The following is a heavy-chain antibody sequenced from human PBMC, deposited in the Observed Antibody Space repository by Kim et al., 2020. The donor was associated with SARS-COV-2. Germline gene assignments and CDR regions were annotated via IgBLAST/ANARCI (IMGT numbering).Heavy chain of an antibody. D-gene: IGHD1-7*01. V-gene: IGHV3-7*01. CDR2: INDDGNQK. J-gene: IGHJ5*01. CDR3: ARPGAPGTIGS. CDR1: GFTFSAYW. Sequence: GGSLRLSCEVSGFTFSAYWMSWVRQAPGKALEWVANINDDGNQKYYVDSVKGRFTISRDNVKNSLYLQMDSLGAEDMGVYYCARPGAPGTIGSWGQGTLVIVSS.